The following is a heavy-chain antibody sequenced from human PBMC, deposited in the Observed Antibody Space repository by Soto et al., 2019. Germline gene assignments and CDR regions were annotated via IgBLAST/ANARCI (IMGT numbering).Heavy chain of an antibody. V-gene: IGHV4-61*01. CDR3: ARVKKSYYDGCGYPVDS. Sequence: QVQLQESGPGLVKPSETLSLTCTVSGGSVSSGSDCGHWILPPPGKRLEWIGYTYNKGSTNYNPSLKSLVTISVDTSKNRFSLSLNSVTAADTAMYYCARVKKSYYDGCGYPVDSWGQGTLVTVSS. D-gene: IGHD3-22*01. CDR2: TYNKGST. CDR1: GGSVSSGSDC. J-gene: IGHJ4*02.